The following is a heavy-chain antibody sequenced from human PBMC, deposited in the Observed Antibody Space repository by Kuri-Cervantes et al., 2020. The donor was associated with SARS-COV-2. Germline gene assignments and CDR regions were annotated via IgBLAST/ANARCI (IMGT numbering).Heavy chain of an antibody. CDR1: GYTLTELS. CDR3: ATAPAYSGRALLAY. CDR2: FDPEDGET. J-gene: IGHJ4*02. Sequence: ASVKVSCKVSGYTLTELSMHWVRQAPGKGLEWMGGFDPEDGETIYAQKFQGRVTMTENTSTDTAYMELSSLRSGDTAVYYCATAPAYSGRALLAYWGQGTLVTVSS. D-gene: IGHD1-26*01. V-gene: IGHV1-24*01.